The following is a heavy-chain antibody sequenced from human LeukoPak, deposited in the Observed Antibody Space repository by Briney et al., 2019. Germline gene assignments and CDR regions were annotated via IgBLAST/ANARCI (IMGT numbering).Heavy chain of an antibody. Sequence: GGSLRLSCAASGFTFSSYEMNWVRQAPGKGLEWVSYISSSGSTIYYADSVKGRFTISRDNSKNTLYLQMNSLRAEDTAVYYCARDMGGYYYVGNAFDIWGQGTMVTVSS. CDR3: ARDMGGYYYVGNAFDI. CDR2: ISSSGSTI. V-gene: IGHV3-48*03. D-gene: IGHD3-22*01. J-gene: IGHJ3*02. CDR1: GFTFSSYE.